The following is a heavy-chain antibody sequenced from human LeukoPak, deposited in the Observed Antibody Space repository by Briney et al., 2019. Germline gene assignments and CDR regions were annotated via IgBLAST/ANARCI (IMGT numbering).Heavy chain of an antibody. CDR2: INPNSGGT. V-gene: IGHV1-2*06. D-gene: IGHD6-19*01. J-gene: IGHJ4*02. CDR1: GYTFTGYY. CDR3: ARLIGYSSGWTTIYYFDY. Sequence: ASVKVSCKASGYTFTGYYMHWVRQAPGQGLEWMGRINPNSGGTNYAQKLQGRVTMTTDTSTSTAYMELRSLRSDDTAVYYCARLIGYSSGWTTIYYFDYWGQGTLVTVSS.